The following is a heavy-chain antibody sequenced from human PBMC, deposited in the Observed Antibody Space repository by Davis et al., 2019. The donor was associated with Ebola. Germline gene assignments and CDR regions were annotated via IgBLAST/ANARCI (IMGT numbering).Heavy chain of an antibody. V-gene: IGHV1-18*01. D-gene: IGHD2-8*01. J-gene: IGHJ4*02. CDR2: ISAYNGNT. CDR3: ASGGPIGVGYYFDY. Sequence: ASVKVSCKASGYTFPTYVISWVRQPPGQGLEWMGWISAYNGNTNYAQKFQGRVTITADESTRTAYMELSSLRSEDTAVYSCASGGPIGVGYYFDYWGQGTLVTVSS. CDR1: GYTFPTYV.